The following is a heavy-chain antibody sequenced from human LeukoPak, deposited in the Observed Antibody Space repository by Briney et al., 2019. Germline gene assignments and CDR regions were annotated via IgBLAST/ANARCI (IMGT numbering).Heavy chain of an antibody. CDR2: IYHSGST. CDR3: ARLGAGPCGGDCYAVIDY. Sequence: SETLSLTCAVSGYSISSGYYWGWIRQPPGKGLEWIGSIYHSGSTYYNPSLKSRVTISVDTSKNQFSLKLSSVTAADTAVYYCARLGAGPCGGDCYAVIDYWGQGTLVTVSS. J-gene: IGHJ4*02. D-gene: IGHD2-21*01. V-gene: IGHV4-38-2*01. CDR1: GYSISSGYY.